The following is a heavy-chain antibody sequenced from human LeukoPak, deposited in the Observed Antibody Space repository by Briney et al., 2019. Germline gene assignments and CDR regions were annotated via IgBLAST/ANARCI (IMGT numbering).Heavy chain of an antibody. J-gene: IGHJ5*02. CDR1: GYTFTSYG. CDR3: ARMDIVVVPADIYVNWFVP. Sequence: ASVKVSCKASGYTFTSYGISWVRQAPGQGLEWMGWISAYNGNTNCAQKLQGRVTMTTDTSTSTAYMELRSLRSDDTAVYYCARMDIVVVPADIYVNWFVPWGQGTLVTVSS. V-gene: IGHV1-18*01. CDR2: ISAYNGNT. D-gene: IGHD2-2*03.